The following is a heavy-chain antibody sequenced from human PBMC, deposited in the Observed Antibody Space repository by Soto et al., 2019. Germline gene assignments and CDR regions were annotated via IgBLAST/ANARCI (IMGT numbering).Heavy chain of an antibody. CDR1: GGSFSDYY. V-gene: IGHV4-34*01. CDR2: INHSGST. CDR3: ARAYDFWRRNWFDP. D-gene: IGHD3-3*01. J-gene: IGHJ5*02. Sequence: PSETLSLTCAVYGGSFSDYYWSWIRQPPGKGLEWIGEINHSGSTNYNPSLKSRVTISVDTSKNQFSLKLSSVTAADTAVYYCARAYDFWRRNWFDPWGQGTLVTVSS.